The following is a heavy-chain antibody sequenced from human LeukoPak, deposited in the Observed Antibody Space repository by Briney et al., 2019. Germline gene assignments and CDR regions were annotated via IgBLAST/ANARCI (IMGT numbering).Heavy chain of an antibody. CDR3: ARSLWFGAFDM. J-gene: IGHJ3*02. CDR1: GFTFSSYA. CDR2: IKQDGSEK. Sequence: PGGSLRLSCAASGFTFSSYAMSWVRQAPGKGLEWVANIKQDGSEKYYVDSVKGRFTISRDNAKNSLYLQMNGLRAEDTAVYYCARSLWFGAFDMWGQGTMVTVSS. V-gene: IGHV3-7*01. D-gene: IGHD3-10*01.